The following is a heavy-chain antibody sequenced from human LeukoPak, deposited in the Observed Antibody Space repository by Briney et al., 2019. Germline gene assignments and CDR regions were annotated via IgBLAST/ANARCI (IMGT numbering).Heavy chain of an antibody. CDR2: ISGSGGST. CDR3: AKDLDSGYDYWFDP. V-gene: IGHV3-23*01. Sequence: PGGSLRLSCAASGFTFSSYGMSWVRQAPGKGLEWVSGISGSGGSTYYADSVKGRYTISRDNSKNTLYLQMNSLRAEDTAVYYCAKDLDSGYDYWFDPWGQGTLVTVSS. J-gene: IGHJ5*02. D-gene: IGHD5-12*01. CDR1: GFTFSSYG.